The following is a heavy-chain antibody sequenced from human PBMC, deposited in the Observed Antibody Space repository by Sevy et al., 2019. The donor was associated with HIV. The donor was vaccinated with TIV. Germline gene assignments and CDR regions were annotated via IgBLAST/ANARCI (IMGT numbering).Heavy chain of an antibody. D-gene: IGHD6-19*01. V-gene: IGHV3-30-3*01. CDR2: ISYDGSNK. CDR1: GFTFSSYA. Sequence: GGSLRLSCAASGFTFSSYAMHWVRQAPGKGLEWVAVISYDGSNKYYADSVKGRFTISRDNSKNTLYLQMNSLRAEDTAVYYCARHREGWLVGYYYYGMDVWGQGTTVTVSS. J-gene: IGHJ6*02. CDR3: ARHREGWLVGYYYYGMDV.